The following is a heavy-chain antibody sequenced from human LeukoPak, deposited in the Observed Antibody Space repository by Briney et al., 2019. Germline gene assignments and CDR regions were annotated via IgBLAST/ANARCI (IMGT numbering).Heavy chain of an antibody. D-gene: IGHD2-8*01. Sequence: PGGSLRLSCAASGFTFSDYYMSWIRQAPGKGLEWVSYISSSSSYTNYADSVKGRFTISRDNAKNSLYLQMNSLRAEDTAVYYCARESPEWRYFDYWGQGTLVTVSS. CDR3: ARESPEWRYFDY. CDR2: ISSSSSYT. J-gene: IGHJ4*02. V-gene: IGHV3-11*06. CDR1: GFTFSDYY.